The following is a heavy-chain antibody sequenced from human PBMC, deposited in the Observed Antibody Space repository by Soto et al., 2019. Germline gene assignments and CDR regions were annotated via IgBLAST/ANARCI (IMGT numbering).Heavy chain of an antibody. V-gene: IGHV3-74*01. J-gene: IGHJ6*02. CDR3: VRAIGHYGMDV. Sequence: QPGGSLRLACVASRFIFSNCWMHWVRQAPGMGLVWVSHINSDGSSTTYADSVKGRFTISRDNAKNTLYLQMNSLRVEDTAVYYCVRAIGHYGMDVWGRGTTVTVSS. D-gene: IGHD3-22*01. CDR1: RFIFSNCW. CDR2: INSDGSST.